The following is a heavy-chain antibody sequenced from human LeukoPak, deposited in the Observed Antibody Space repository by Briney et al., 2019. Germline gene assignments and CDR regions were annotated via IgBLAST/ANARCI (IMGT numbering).Heavy chain of an antibody. V-gene: IGHV4-39*07. J-gene: IGHJ4*02. Sequence: SETLSLTCTVSGGSISSSSYYWGWIRQPPGKGLEWIGSIYYSGSTYYNPSLKSRVTISVDKSKSQFSLKLSSVTAADTAVYYCATGGYYYDSSGSFFDYWGQGTLVTVSS. D-gene: IGHD3-22*01. CDR1: GGSISSSSYY. CDR2: IYYSGST. CDR3: ATGGYYYDSSGSFFDY.